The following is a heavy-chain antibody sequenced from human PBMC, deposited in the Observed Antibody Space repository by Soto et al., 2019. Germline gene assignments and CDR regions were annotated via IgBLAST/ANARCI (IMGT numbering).Heavy chain of an antibody. D-gene: IGHD6-19*01. Sequence: SETLSLTCTVSGGSISSYYWSWIRQPPGKGLEWIGYIYYSGSTNYNPSLKSRVTISVDTSKNQFSLKLSSVTAADTAVYYCARAPKLYSSGWTGVLDYWGQGTLVTVSS. CDR1: GGSISSYY. V-gene: IGHV4-59*01. CDR2: IYYSGST. CDR3: ARAPKLYSSGWTGVLDY. J-gene: IGHJ4*02.